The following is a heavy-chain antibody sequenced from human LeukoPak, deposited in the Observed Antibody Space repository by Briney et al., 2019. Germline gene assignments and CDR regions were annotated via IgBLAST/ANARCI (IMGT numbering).Heavy chain of an antibody. D-gene: IGHD3-10*01. CDR2: IYYSGST. CDR3: ARFMVRGVTGFDY. J-gene: IGHJ4*02. CDR1: GGSISSYY. Sequence: PSETLSLTCTVSGGSISSYYWSWIRQPPGKGLEWIGYIYYSGSTNYNPSLKSRVTISVDTPKNQFSLKLSSVTAADTAVYYCARFMVRGVTGFDYWGQGTLVTVSS. V-gene: IGHV4-59*01.